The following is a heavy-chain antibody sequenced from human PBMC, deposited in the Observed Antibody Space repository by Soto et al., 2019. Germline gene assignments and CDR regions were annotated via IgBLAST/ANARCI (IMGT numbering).Heavy chain of an antibody. V-gene: IGHV3-53*02. CDR2: IYSGGST. D-gene: IGHD2-2*01. CDR3: ARAGHTFCSSTSCRWGFDY. J-gene: IGHJ4*02. CDR1: GFTVSSNY. Sequence: EVQLVETVGGLIQPGGSLRLSCAASGFTVSSNYMSWVRQAPGKGLEWVSVIYSGGSTYYADSVKGRFTISRDNSKNTLYLQMNSLRAEDTAVYYCARAGHTFCSSTSCRWGFDYWGQGTLVTVSS.